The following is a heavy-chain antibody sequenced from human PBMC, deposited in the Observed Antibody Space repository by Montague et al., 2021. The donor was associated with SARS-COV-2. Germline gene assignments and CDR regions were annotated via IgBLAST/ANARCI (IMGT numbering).Heavy chain of an antibody. CDR2: IKQDGSEK. V-gene: IGHV3-7*01. CDR1: GFTFSSYW. D-gene: IGHD6-19*01. J-gene: IGHJ4*02. CDR3: ASPYRSGWGVGVYYFDY. Sequence: SLKLSCAASGFTFSSYWMSWARQAPGKGLEWVANIKQDGSEKYYVDSVKGRFTISRDNAKNSLYLQMNSLRAEDTAVYYCASPYRSGWGVGVYYFDYWGQGTLVTVSS.